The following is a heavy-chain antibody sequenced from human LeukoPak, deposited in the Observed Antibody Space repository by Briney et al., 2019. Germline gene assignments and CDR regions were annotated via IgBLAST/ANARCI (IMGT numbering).Heavy chain of an antibody. CDR2: IYNGGSSFNGGNT. V-gene: IGHV4-59*08. CDR3: VQTTSWPGFDY. J-gene: IGHJ4*02. Sequence: SETLSLTCTVSGVSITRFYWTWVRQPPGKRLEWIAYIYNGGSSFNGGNTIYDPSLKSRVTISVDKSNNQFSLNLSSVTAADTAVYFCVQTTSWPGFDYWGQGALVTVSS. D-gene: IGHD2-15*01. CDR1: GVSITRFY.